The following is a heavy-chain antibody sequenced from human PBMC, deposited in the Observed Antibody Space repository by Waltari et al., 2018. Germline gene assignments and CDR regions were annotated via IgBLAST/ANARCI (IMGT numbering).Heavy chain of an antibody. CDR1: GYSFTSYW. CDR3: ARRLYSSGWEY. J-gene: IGHJ4*02. Sequence: EVQLVQSGAEVKKPGEYLKISCKGSGYSFTSYWIGWVRQMPGKGLEWMGIILPVGSDTRYQPSFQGQVTISADKSISTAYLQWSSLKASDTAMYYCARRLYSSGWEYWGQGTLVTVSS. CDR2: ILPVGSDT. D-gene: IGHD6-19*01. V-gene: IGHV5-51*03.